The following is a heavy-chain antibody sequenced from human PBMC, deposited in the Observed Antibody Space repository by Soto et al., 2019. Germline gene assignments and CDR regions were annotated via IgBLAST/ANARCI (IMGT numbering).Heavy chain of an antibody. CDR3: ARDLWWDRH. CDR1: GFTFSSHA. D-gene: IGHD2-21*01. J-gene: IGHJ4*02. CDR2: ISAGSDGA. Sequence: EVQLLESGGGLVQPGGALRLSCAASGFTFSSHAMSWVRQAPGKGLEWISSISAGSDGAYYADSEKGRFSISRDTSINPLSLQMNSLRADVTAVYYCARDLWWDRHWGQGTLVTVYS. V-gene: IGHV3-23*01.